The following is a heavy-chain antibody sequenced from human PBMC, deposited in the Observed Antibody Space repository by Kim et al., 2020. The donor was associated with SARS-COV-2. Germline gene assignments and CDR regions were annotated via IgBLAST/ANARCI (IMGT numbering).Heavy chain of an antibody. Sequence: SETLSLTCTVSGGSISSSSYYWGWIRQPPGKGLEWIGSISYSGSTYYNPSLKSRVTISVDTSKNQFSLKLSSVTAADTAVYYCASRPEEVDWLIRGDYWGQGTLVTVSS. J-gene: IGHJ4*02. CDR3: ASRPEEVDWLIRGDY. D-gene: IGHD3-9*01. V-gene: IGHV4-39*01. CDR2: ISYSGST. CDR1: GGSISSSSYY.